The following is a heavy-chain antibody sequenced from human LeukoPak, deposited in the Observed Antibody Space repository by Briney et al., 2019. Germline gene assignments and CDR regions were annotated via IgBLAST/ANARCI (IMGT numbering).Heavy chain of an antibody. CDR2: IKQDGSEK. D-gene: IGHD1-1*01. Sequence: PGGSLRLSCAASGFTFSSYWMSWVRQAPGKGLEWVANIKQDGSEKYYVDSVKGRFTISRDNAKNSLYLQMNSLRAEDTAVYYCAKLSENIKSYYFDYWGQGTLVTVSS. CDR3: AKLSENIKSYYFDY. V-gene: IGHV3-7*03. CDR1: GFTFSSYW. J-gene: IGHJ4*02.